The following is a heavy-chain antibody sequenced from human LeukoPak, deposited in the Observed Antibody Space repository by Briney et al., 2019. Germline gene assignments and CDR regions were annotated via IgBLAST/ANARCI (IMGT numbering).Heavy chain of an antibody. CDR2: ISYDGSNK. V-gene: IGHV3-30*18. D-gene: IGHD4-17*01. Sequence: GGSLRLSCAASGFTFSSYGMHWVRQAPGKGLEWVAIISYDGSNKYYADSVKGRFTISRDNSKNTLYLQMNSLRAEDTAMYYCAKPYGDYWGDEELYFDYWGQGTLVTVSS. CDR3: AKPYGDYWGDEELYFDY. J-gene: IGHJ4*02. CDR1: GFTFSSYG.